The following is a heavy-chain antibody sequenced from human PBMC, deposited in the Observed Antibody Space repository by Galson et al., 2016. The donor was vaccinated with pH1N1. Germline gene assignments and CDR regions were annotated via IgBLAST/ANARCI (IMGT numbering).Heavy chain of an antibody. J-gene: IGHJ4*02. Sequence: SLRLSCAASRFTFTSYAMHWVRQAPGKGLEWVAVILYDGTNEHYADSVKGRFTISRDKTQSTVYLQMNSLRTEDTAVYYCARDSEYSGHEGFHWAQGTLVIVSS. D-gene: IGHD5-12*01. CDR2: ILYDGTNE. CDR3: ARDSEYSGHEGFH. V-gene: IGHV3-30*04. CDR1: RFTFTSYA.